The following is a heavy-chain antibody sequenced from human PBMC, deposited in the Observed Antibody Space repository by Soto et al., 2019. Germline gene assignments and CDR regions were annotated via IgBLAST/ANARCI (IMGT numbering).Heavy chain of an antibody. CDR3: ARVPIGKYGVWNY. D-gene: IGHD2-8*01. V-gene: IGHV3-74*01. Sequence: EEQLVESGGGLVQPGGSLRLSCAASGFTFSSYWMHWVRQAPGKGLVWVSRINPGGTITDYADSVKGRFTISRDNAKNTVYLQVNSLRGDATAEYFCARVPIGKYGVWNYWGQGTLVTVSS. CDR2: INPGGTIT. CDR1: GFTFSSYW. J-gene: IGHJ4*02.